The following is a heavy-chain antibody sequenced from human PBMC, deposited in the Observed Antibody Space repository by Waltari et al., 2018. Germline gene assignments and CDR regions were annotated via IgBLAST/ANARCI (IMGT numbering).Heavy chain of an antibody. V-gene: IGHV4-61*02. Sequence: QVQLQESGPGLVKPSQTLSLTCTVSGGSISSGSYYWSWIRPPAGKGLEWIGRIYHSGSTYYNPSLKSRVTISVDTSKNQFSLKLSSVTAADTAVYYCARETRSRPYYYGMDVWGQGTTVTVSS. CDR1: GGSISSGSYY. D-gene: IGHD6-13*01. CDR2: IYHSGST. J-gene: IGHJ6*02. CDR3: ARETRSRPYYYGMDV.